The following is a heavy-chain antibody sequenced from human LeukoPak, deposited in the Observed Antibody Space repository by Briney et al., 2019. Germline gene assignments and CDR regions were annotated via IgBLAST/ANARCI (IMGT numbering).Heavy chain of an antibody. CDR3: VRSWTGIDY. J-gene: IGHJ4*02. D-gene: IGHD3-10*01. CDR1: GDSISSSNYY. CDR2: IYHSVTT. V-gene: IGHV4-39*01. Sequence: TPSETLSLTCTVSGDSISSSNYYWGWIRQAPGKGLEWIGSIYHSVTTYYNPSLKSRVTISVDTSTNQFSLKLNSVTAADTAVYYCVRSWTGIDYWGQGALVTVSS.